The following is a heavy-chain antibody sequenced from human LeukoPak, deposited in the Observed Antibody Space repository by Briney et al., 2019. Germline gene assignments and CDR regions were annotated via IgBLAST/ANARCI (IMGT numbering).Heavy chain of an antibody. V-gene: IGHV1-18*01. CDR1: GYTFTNYG. CDR3: ARDELSGYQLLGY. Sequence: ASVKVSCKASGYTFTNYGINWVRQAPGQGLEWMGWISAYNGNTNYAQKLQGRVTMTTDTSTSTAYMELRTLRSDDTAMYYCARDELSGYQLLGYWGQGTLVTVSS. D-gene: IGHD2-2*01. J-gene: IGHJ4*02. CDR2: ISAYNGNT.